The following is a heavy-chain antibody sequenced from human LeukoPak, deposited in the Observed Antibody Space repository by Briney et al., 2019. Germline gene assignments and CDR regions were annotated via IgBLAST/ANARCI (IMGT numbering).Heavy chain of an antibody. J-gene: IGHJ3*02. CDR1: GFIFRNYG. Sequence: PGGSLRLSCAASGFIFRNYGMNWVRQPPGKGLEWVSGVSPNGETAYYADSVKGRFTISRDNAKNSLYLQMNSLRAEDTAVYYCALNNRDAFDIWGQGTMVTVSS. CDR3: ALNNRDAFDI. V-gene: IGHV3-48*04. D-gene: IGHD1/OR15-1a*01. CDR2: VSPNGETA.